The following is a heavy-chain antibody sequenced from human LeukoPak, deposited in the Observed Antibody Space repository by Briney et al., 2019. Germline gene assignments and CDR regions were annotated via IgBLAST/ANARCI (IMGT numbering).Heavy chain of an antibody. CDR2: IYYSGST. J-gene: IGHJ1*01. Sequence: SETLSLTCTVSGYSLSSGYYWGWIRQPPGKGLEWIGSIYYSGSTYYNPSLKSRVTISVDTSKNQFSLKLSSVTAADTAVYYCARDAEQQLVPYFQHWGQGTLVTVSS. CDR3: ARDAEQQLVPYFQH. V-gene: IGHV4-38-2*02. D-gene: IGHD6-13*01. CDR1: GYSLSSGYY.